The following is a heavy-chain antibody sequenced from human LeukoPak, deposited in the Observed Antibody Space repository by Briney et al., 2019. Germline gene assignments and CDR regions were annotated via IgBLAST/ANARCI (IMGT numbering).Heavy chain of an antibody. D-gene: IGHD2-15*01. Sequence: PSETLSLTCAVYGGSFSGYYWSWIRQPPGKGLEWIGEINHSGSTNYNPSLKSRVTISVDTSKNQFSLKLSSVTAADTAVYYCAREVVVAATFGAFDIWGQGTMVTVSS. J-gene: IGHJ3*02. CDR3: AREVVVAATFGAFDI. CDR2: INHSGST. V-gene: IGHV4-34*01. CDR1: GGSFSGYY.